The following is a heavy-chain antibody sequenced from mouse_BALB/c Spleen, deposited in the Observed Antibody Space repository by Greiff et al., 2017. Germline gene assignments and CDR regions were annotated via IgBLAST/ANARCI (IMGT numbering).Heavy chain of an antibody. J-gene: IGHJ2*01. CDR2: INPYNGDT. D-gene: IGHD2-13*01. V-gene: IGHV1-20*02. CDR1: GYSFTGYF. CDR3: ARPYRDAFDY. Sequence: VQLQQSGPELVKPGASVKISCKASGYSFTGYFMNWVMQSHGKSLEWIGRINPYNGDTFYNQKFKGKATLTVDKSSSTAHMELRSLASEDSAVYYCARPYRDAFDYWGQGTTLTVSS.